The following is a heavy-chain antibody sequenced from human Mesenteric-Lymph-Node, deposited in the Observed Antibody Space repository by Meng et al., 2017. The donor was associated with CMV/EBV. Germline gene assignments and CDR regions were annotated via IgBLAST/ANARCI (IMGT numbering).Heavy chain of an antibody. CDR1: GGSFSGYY. Sequence: GSLRLSCAVYGGSFSGYYWSWIRQSPGKGLECIGEISHRGSTNYNPSLASRVTMSVDTSKNQFSLRLSSVTAADTAVYYCAREFCDSNSCHGAFDSWGQGTLVTVSS. D-gene: IGHD2/OR15-2a*01. V-gene: IGHV4-34*01. CDR2: ISHRGST. CDR3: AREFCDSNSCHGAFDS. J-gene: IGHJ4*02.